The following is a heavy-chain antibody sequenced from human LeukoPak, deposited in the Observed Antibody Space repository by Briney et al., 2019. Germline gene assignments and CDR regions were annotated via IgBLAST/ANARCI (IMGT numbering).Heavy chain of an antibody. CDR3: ARAIAARRYNPSDY. J-gene: IGHJ4*02. CDR1: GFTFSSYS. D-gene: IGHD6-6*01. CDR2: ISSSSSYI. V-gene: IGHV3-21*01. Sequence: PGGSLRLSCAASGFTFSSYSMNWVRQAPGKGLEWVSSISSSSSYIYYADSVKGRFTISRDNAKNSLYLQMNSLRAEDTAVYYCARAIAARRYNPSDYWGQGTLVTVSS.